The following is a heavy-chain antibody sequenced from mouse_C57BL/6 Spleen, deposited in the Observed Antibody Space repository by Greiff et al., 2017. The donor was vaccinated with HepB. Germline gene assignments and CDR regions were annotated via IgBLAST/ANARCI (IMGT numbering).Heavy chain of an antibody. Sequence: VQLQQPGAELVKPGASVKLSCKASGYTFTSYWMQWVKQRPGQGLEWIGEIDPSDSYTNYNQKFKGKATLTVDTSSSTAYMQLSSLTSEDSAVYYCARHGSRDWYFDVWGTGTTVTVSS. CDR2: IDPSDSYT. D-gene: IGHD1-1*01. J-gene: IGHJ1*03. CDR3: ARHGSRDWYFDV. CDR1: GYTFTSYW. V-gene: IGHV1-50*01.